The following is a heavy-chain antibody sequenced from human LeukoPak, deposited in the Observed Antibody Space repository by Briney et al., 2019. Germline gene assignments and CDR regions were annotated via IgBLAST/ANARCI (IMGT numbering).Heavy chain of an antibody. CDR1: GFTFSNAW. CDR2: IKSKTDGGTT. V-gene: IGHV3-15*01. CDR3: TTELRSYYYDSSGFS. J-gene: IGHJ5*02. D-gene: IGHD3-22*01. Sequence: GGSLRLSCAASGFTFSNAWMSWVRQAPGKGLEWVGRIKSKTDGGTTDYAAPVKGRFTISRDDSKNTLYLQMNSLKTEDTAVYYCTTELRSYYYDSSGFSWGQGTLVTVSS.